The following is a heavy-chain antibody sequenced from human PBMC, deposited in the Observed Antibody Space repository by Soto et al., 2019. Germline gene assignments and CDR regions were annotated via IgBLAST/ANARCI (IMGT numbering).Heavy chain of an antibody. J-gene: IGHJ4*02. Sequence: VQLVVSGGGLVQPGGSLRLSCVGSGFMFDSYLMNWVRQAPGKGLEWVSYINSGSDSIYYAESVKGRFTISRDNARNSLSLQMNSLSDEDTAVYYCAKSGDSAGWGIDFWGQGTLVTVSS. D-gene: IGHD6-19*01. V-gene: IGHV3-48*02. CDR2: INSGSDSI. CDR1: GFMFDSYL. CDR3: AKSGDSAGWGIDF.